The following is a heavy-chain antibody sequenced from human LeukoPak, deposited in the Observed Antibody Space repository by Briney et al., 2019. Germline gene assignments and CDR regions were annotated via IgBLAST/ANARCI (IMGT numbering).Heavy chain of an antibody. V-gene: IGHV3-74*01. J-gene: IGHJ6*02. CDR1: GFTFSSYW. CDR2: INSDGSST. Sequence: GGSLRLSCAASGFTFSSYWMHWVRQALGKGLVWVSRINSDGSSTSYADSVKGRFTISRDNAKNTLYLQMNSLRAEDTAVYYCARGHYYDSSGYYYGAGLDGMDVWGQGTTVTVSS. D-gene: IGHD3-22*01. CDR3: ARGHYYDSSGYYYGAGLDGMDV.